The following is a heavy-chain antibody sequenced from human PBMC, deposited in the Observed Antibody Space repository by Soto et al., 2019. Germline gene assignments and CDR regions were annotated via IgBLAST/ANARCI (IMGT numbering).Heavy chain of an antibody. CDR2: IYYSGNT. CDR1: GGSISSGDYY. D-gene: IGHD2-15*01. Sequence: SETLSLTCTVSGGSISSGDYYWSWIRQPPGKGLEWIGYIYYSGNTDYNPSLKSRVTMSVDTSKNQFSLKLSSVTAADTAVYYCARYCSGGNCFSYYFDYWGQGTLVTVSS. CDR3: ARYCSGGNCFSYYFDY. V-gene: IGHV4-30-4*01. J-gene: IGHJ4*02.